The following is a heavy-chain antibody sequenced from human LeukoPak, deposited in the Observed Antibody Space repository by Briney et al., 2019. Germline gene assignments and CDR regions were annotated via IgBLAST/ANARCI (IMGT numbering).Heavy chain of an antibody. CDR2: ISGSGGST. CDR3: AKNIYLRLSPFDY. J-gene: IGHJ4*02. CDR1: GFTFSSYA. D-gene: IGHD2/OR15-2a*01. Sequence: PGGSLRLSCAASGFTFSSYAMSWIRQAPGKGLEWVSAISGSGGSTYYADSVKGRFTISRDNSKNTLYLQMNSLRAEDTAVYYCAKNIYLRLSPFDYWGQGTLVTVSS. V-gene: IGHV3-23*01.